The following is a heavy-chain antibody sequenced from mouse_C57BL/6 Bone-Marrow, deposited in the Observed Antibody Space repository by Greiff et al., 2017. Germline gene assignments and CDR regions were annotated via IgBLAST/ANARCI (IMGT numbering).Heavy chain of an antibody. D-gene: IGHD2-3*01. V-gene: IGHV1-9*01. J-gene: IGHJ2*01. CDR1: GYTFTGYW. Sequence: QVQLQQSGAELMKPGASVKLSCKATGYTFTGYWIEWVKQRPGHGLEWIGEILPGSGGTNYNEKFKSKATLTVDKSSSTAYMQLSSLTSEDSAVYYCARKGVTRYYFDYWGQGTTLTVSS. CDR2: ILPGSGGT. CDR3: ARKGVTRYYFDY.